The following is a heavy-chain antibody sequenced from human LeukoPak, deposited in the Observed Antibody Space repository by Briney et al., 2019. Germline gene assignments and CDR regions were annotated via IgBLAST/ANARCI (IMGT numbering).Heavy chain of an antibody. CDR3: ARAMIIYSGVMSHDAFDI. D-gene: IGHD3-16*01. Sequence: SETLSLTCTVSGGSISSYYWSWIRQPPGKGLEWIGYIYYSGSTNYNPSLKSRVTISVDTSKNQFSLKLSSVTAADTAVYYCARAMIIYSGVMSHDAFDIWGQGTMVTVSS. CDR2: IYYSGST. J-gene: IGHJ3*02. CDR1: GGSISSYY. V-gene: IGHV4-59*08.